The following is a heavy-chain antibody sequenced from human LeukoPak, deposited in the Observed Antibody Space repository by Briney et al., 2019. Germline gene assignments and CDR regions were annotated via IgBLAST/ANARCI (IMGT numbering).Heavy chain of an antibody. J-gene: IGHJ6*03. CDR2: ISYDGSVQ. Sequence: HAGGSLRLSCAASGFTFGDYAMHWARQAPGKGLEGVALISYDGSVQYYVDSVRGRFTISKDRSTNMLFLQMNSLRTEDTAVYFCARERRGFYMEVWGSGTTVTVSS. V-gene: IGHV3-30*03. CDR3: ARERRGFYMEV. CDR1: GFTFGDYA.